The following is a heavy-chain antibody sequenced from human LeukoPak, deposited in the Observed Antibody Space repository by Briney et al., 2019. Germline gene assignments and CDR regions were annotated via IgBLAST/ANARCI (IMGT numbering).Heavy chain of an antibody. CDR3: ARGRSSSWNRYYYYYMDV. CDR2: INHSGGT. D-gene: IGHD6-13*01. J-gene: IGHJ6*03. V-gene: IGHV4-34*01. CDR1: GGSFSGYY. Sequence: SETLSLTCAVYGGSFSGYYWSWIRQPPGKGLEWIGEINHSGGTNYNPSLKSRVTISVDTSKNQFSLKLSSVTAADTAVYYCARGRSSSWNRYYYYYMDVWGKGTTVTVSS.